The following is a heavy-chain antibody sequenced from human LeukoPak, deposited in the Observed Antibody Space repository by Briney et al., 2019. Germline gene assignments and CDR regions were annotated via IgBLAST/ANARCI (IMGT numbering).Heavy chain of an antibody. J-gene: IGHJ4*02. CDR1: GFTVSSNY. D-gene: IGHD4-17*01. CDR2: IYSGGST. Sequence: PGGSLRLSCAASGFTVSSNYMSWVRQAPGKGLEWVSVIYSGGSTYYADSVKGRFTISRDNSKNTLYLQMNSLRAEDTAVYYCARGHFDYGDPLPDYFDYWGQGTLVTVSS. CDR3: ARGHFDYGDPLPDYFDY. V-gene: IGHV3-53*01.